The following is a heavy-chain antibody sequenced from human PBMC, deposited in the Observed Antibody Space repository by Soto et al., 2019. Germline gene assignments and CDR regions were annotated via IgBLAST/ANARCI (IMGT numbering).Heavy chain of an antibody. CDR3: ARSQIAAAGYYYYGMDV. V-gene: IGHV4-30-4*01. CDR1: GGSISSGDYY. J-gene: IGHJ6*02. Sequence: PSETLSLTCTVSGGSISSGDYYWSWIRQPPGKGLEWIGYIYYSGSTYYNPSLKSRVTISVDTSKNQFSLKLSSVTAADTAVYYCARSQIAAAGYYYYGMDVWGQGTTVTVSS. CDR2: IYYSGST. D-gene: IGHD6-13*01.